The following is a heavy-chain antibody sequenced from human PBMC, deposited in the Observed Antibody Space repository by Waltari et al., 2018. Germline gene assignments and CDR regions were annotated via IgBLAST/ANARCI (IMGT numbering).Heavy chain of an antibody. V-gene: IGHV4-38-2*01. CDR2: IYHSGSN. CDR1: GYSISSGYY. Sequence: QVQLQESGPGLVKPSETLSLTCAVSGYSISSGYYWGWIRQPPGKGLEWIGSIYHSGSNYYNPALKSRVTRSVDTSKNQFSLKLGSVTAADTAVYYCARPRNGDYYYGMDVWGQGTTVTVSS. D-gene: IGHD1-1*01. J-gene: IGHJ6*02. CDR3: ARPRNGDYYYGMDV.